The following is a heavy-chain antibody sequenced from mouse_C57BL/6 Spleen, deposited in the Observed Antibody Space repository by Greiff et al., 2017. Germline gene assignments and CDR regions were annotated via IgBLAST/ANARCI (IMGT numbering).Heavy chain of an antibody. CDR2: IDPENGDT. J-gene: IGHJ3*01. V-gene: IGHV14-4*01. CDR1: GFNIKDDY. D-gene: IGHD2-4*01. CDR3: TTRLYYDYDPLGY. Sequence: EVKLLESGAELVRPGASVKLSCTASGFNIKDDYMHWVKQRPEQGLEWIGWIDPENGDTEYASKFQGKATITADTSSNTAYLQLSSLTSEDPAVYYCTTRLYYDYDPLGYWGQGTLVTVSA.